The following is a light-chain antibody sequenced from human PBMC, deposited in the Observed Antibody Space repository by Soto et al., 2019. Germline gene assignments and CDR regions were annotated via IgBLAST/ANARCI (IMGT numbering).Light chain of an antibody. J-gene: IGKJ3*01. CDR2: LTS. Sequence: DIQMTQSPSSLSASVGDRVTITCRASQSISTYLNWFQQKPGRAPKLLIYLTSTLQSGVPDRFSGSGSGTDFTLTISSLQAEDVAVYYCQQYYSSPFTFGPGTKVDIK. CDR1: QSISTY. V-gene: IGKV1-39*01. CDR3: QQYYSSPFT.